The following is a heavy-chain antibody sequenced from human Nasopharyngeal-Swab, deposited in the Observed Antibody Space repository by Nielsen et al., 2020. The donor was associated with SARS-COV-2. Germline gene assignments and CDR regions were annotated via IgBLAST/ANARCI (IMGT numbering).Heavy chain of an antibody. CDR3: ARLKSLGMDV. CDR2: IYYSGST. CDR1: GYSISSSYY. J-gene: IGHJ6*02. Sequence: SETLSLTCTVSGYSISSSYYWSWIRQPPGKGLEWIGYIYYSGSTNYNPSLKSRVTISVDTSKNQFSLKLSSVTAADTAVYYCARLKSLGMDVWGQGTTVTVSS. V-gene: IGHV4-59*08.